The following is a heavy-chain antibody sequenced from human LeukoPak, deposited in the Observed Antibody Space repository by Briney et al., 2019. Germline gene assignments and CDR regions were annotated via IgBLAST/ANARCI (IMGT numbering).Heavy chain of an antibody. CDR2: INHSGST. Sequence: LETLSLTCAVYGGSFSGYYWSGIRQPPGKGREWIGEINHSGSTNYNPSLKSRVTISVDTSKNQFSLKLSSVTAADTAVYYCARGTERDVLPAANSFDYWGQGTLVTVSS. V-gene: IGHV4-34*01. CDR1: GGSFSGYY. J-gene: IGHJ4*02. D-gene: IGHD2-2*01. CDR3: ARGTERDVLPAANSFDY.